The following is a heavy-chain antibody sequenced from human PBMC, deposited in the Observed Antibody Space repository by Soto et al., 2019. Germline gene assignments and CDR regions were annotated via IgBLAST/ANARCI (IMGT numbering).Heavy chain of an antibody. CDR2: IDPSDSYT. CDR3: ARHKYSSAWYNYFDY. J-gene: IGHJ4*02. Sequence: PGESLKISCKGSGYRFTSDWISWVRQMPGKGLEWMGKIDPSDSYTDYSPSFQGHVTISSDKSISTAYLQWSSLKASDTAIYYCARHKYSSAWYNYFDYWGQGXLVTVSS. D-gene: IGHD6-19*01. V-gene: IGHV5-10-1*01. CDR1: GYRFTSDW.